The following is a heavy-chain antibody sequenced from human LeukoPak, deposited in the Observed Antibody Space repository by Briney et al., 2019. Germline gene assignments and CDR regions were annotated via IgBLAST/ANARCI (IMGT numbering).Heavy chain of an antibody. Sequence: GASVKVSCKASGYTFTGYYMNWVRQAPGQGLEWMGRINPNNGGTNYAQKFQGRVTMTRDTSITTAYMELSRLRSDDTAVYYCARVGDGSNDAFDIWGQGTMVTVSS. D-gene: IGHD5-24*01. V-gene: IGHV1-2*06. CDR1: GYTFTGYY. J-gene: IGHJ3*02. CDR3: ARVGDGSNDAFDI. CDR2: INPNNGGT.